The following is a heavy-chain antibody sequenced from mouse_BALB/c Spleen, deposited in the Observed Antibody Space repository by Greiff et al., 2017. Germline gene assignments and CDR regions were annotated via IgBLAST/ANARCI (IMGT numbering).Heavy chain of an antibody. V-gene: IGHV2-9*02. Sequence: VQLKESGPGLVAPSQSLSITCTVSGFSLTSYGVHWVRQPPGKGLEWLGVIWAGGSTNYNSALMSRLSISKDNSKSQVFLKMNSLQTDDTAMYYCARLRRRDYYAMDYWGQGTSVTVSS. CDR2: IWAGGST. CDR3: ARLRRRDYYAMDY. CDR1: GFSLTSYG. J-gene: IGHJ4*01. D-gene: IGHD2-12*01.